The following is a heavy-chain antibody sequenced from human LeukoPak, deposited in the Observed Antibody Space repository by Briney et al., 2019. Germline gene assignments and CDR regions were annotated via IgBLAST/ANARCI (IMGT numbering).Heavy chain of an antibody. CDR3: ASAIATTLSIVVVPAASFDY. V-gene: IGHV4-4*07. CDR2: IYTSGSP. CDR1: GGSISSYY. Sequence: SETLSLTCTVSGGSISSYYWSWIRQPAGKGLEWIGRIYTSGSPNYNPSLKSRATMSVDTSKNQFSLKLSSVTAADTAVYYCASAIATTLSIVVVPAASFDYWGQGTLVTVSS. J-gene: IGHJ4*02. D-gene: IGHD2-2*01.